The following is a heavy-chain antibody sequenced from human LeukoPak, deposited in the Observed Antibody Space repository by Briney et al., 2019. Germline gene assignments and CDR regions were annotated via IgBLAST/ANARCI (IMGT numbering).Heavy chain of an antibody. CDR2: IYYSGST. J-gene: IGHJ4*02. Sequence: SETLSLTCTVSGGSISSYYWSWIRQPPGKGLEWIGYIYYSGSTNYNPSLKSRVTISVDTSKNQFSLKLSSVTAADTAVYYCARLGPAAGTSFDYWSQGTLVTVSS. D-gene: IGHD6-13*01. V-gene: IGHV4-59*08. CDR1: GGSISSYY. CDR3: ARLGPAAGTSFDY.